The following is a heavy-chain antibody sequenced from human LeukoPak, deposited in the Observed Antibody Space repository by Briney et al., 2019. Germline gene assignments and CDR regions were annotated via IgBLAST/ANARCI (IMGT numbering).Heavy chain of an antibody. CDR3: ARDAPAKEGSFDH. Sequence: SETLSLTCAVYGGSFSGYYWSWIRQPSGKGLEWIGEINHSGSTNYNPSLKSRVSISVDTSKNQFSLRLTSVTAADTAVYYCARDAPAKEGSFDHWGQGTLVSVSS. CDR2: INHSGST. V-gene: IGHV4-34*01. J-gene: IGHJ4*02. CDR1: GGSFSGYY. D-gene: IGHD1-26*01.